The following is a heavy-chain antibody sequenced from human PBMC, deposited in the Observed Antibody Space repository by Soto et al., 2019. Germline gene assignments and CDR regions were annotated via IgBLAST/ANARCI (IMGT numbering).Heavy chain of an antibody. D-gene: IGHD5-12*01. V-gene: IGHV1-69*06. Sequence: QVQLVQSGAEVKKPGSSVKVSCKASGGTFSSYAISWVRQAPGQGLEWMGGIIPIFGTANYAQKFQGRVTITADKSTSTVYMELSSLRSEDTAVYYCARAIDLVATIHYFDYWGQGTLVTVSS. J-gene: IGHJ4*02. CDR1: GGTFSSYA. CDR3: ARAIDLVATIHYFDY. CDR2: IIPIFGTA.